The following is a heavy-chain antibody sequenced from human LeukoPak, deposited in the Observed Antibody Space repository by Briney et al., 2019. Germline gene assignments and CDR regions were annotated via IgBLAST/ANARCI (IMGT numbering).Heavy chain of an antibody. CDR2: IYYSGST. D-gene: IGHD1-7*01. V-gene: IGHV4-59*08. CDR1: GGSISSYY. Sequence: SETLSLTCTVSGGSISSYYWSWIRQPPGKGLEWIGYIYYSGSTNYNPSLKSRVTISVDTSKNQFSLKLSSVTAADTAVYYCARSLERTGTYYYYYMDVWGKGTTVTVSS. CDR3: ARSLERTGTYYYYYMDV. J-gene: IGHJ6*03.